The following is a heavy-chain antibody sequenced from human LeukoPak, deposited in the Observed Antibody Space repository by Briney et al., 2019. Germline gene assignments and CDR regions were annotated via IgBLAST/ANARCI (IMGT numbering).Heavy chain of an antibody. Sequence: GGSLRLSCAASGFAFSNYAMNWVRQAPGRGLEWVSSITGSGGGTYYADSVKSRFTISRDNSKNTLDLQMNSLRAEDTAVYYCAKGLKGCSGNSCYYFFDFWGQGTLVTVSS. CDR3: AKGLKGCSGNSCYYFFDF. D-gene: IGHD2-15*01. V-gene: IGHV3-23*01. CDR1: GFAFSNYA. CDR2: ITGSGGGT. J-gene: IGHJ4*02.